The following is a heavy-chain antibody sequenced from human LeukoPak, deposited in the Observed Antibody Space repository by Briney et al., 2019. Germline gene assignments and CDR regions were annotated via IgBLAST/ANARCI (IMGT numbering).Heavy chain of an antibody. CDR1: GFTFSSYA. D-gene: IGHD6-13*01. CDR2: ISGSGGST. CDR3: AKDPLGYSSSWYVFDY. J-gene: IGHJ4*02. V-gene: IGHV3-23*01. Sequence: GGSLRLSCAASGFTFSSYAMSWVRQAPGKGLEWVSAISGSGGSTYYADSVKGRFTISRDNSKNTLYLQMNSLRAEDTAVYYCAKDPLGYSSSWYVFDYWGQGTLVTVSS.